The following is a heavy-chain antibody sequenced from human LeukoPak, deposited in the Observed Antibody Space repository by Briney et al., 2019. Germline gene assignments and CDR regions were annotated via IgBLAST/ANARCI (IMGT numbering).Heavy chain of an antibody. CDR1: GFTFSSYW. J-gene: IGHJ6*03. CDR3: ARAMTYYYMDV. CDR2: IKQDGSEK. Sequence: GGSLRLSCAASGFTFSSYWVSWVRQAPGKGLEWVANIKQDGSEKYYVDSVKGRFTISRDNAKNSLYLQMNSLRAEDTAVYYCARAMTYYYMDVWGKGTTVTVSS. V-gene: IGHV3-7*01.